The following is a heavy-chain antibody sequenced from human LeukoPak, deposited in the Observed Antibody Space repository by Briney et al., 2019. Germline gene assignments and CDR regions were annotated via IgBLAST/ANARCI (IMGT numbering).Heavy chain of an antibody. J-gene: IGHJ4*02. CDR3: TRDLGGAAAGVFDY. D-gene: IGHD6-13*01. V-gene: IGHV3-72*01. Sequence: GGSLRLSCAGSGFTFSDHYIDWGRQAPGKGLEWIGRSRNKAHSHTTEYAASVKGRFTISRDDSMKLVYLQMNSLRVEDTAVYYCTRDLGGAAAGVFDYWGQGTLVTVSS. CDR1: GFTFSDHY. CDR2: SRNKAHSHTT.